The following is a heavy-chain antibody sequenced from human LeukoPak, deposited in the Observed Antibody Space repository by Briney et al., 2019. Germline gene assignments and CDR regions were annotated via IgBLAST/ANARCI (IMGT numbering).Heavy chain of an antibody. CDR3: AVGELGTKVDY. V-gene: IGHV4-39*01. CDR1: GGSIRSSYYY. CDR2: IYDSGST. D-gene: IGHD3-10*01. J-gene: IGHJ4*02. Sequence: SETLSLTCTVSGGSIRSSYYYWGWIRQPPGKGLEWIGSIYDSGSTYYNPSLKSRVTISVDTSKNQFSLKLNSVTAADTAVYYCAVGELGTKVDYWGQGTLVTVSS.